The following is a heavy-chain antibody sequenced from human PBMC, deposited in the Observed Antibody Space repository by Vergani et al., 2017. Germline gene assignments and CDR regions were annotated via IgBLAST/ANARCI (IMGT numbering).Heavy chain of an antibody. CDR1: GGSISSGGYY. Sequence: QVQLQESGPGLVKPSQTLSLTCPVSGGSISSGGYYWSWIRQHPGKGLEWIGYIYYSGSTYYNPSLKSRVTISVDTSKNQFSLKLSSVTAADTAVYYCAATISYYYYYMDVWGKGTTVTVSS. CDR2: IYYSGST. J-gene: IGHJ6*03. V-gene: IGHV4-31*03. D-gene: IGHD5-12*01. CDR3: AATISYYYYYMDV.